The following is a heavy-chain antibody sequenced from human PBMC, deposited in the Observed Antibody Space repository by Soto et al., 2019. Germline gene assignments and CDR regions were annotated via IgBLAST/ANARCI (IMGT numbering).Heavy chain of an antibody. CDR3: ARQRYSSGYKAPPHYFDY. V-gene: IGHV1-18*01. CDR2: ISAYNGNT. Sequence: ASVKVSCKASGYTFTSYGISWVRQAPGQGLEWMGWISAYNGNTNYAQKLQGRVTMTTDTSTSTAYMELRSLRSDDTAVYYCARQRYSSGYKAPPHYFDYWGQGTLVTVSS. CDR1: GYTFTSYG. D-gene: IGHD3-22*01. J-gene: IGHJ4*02.